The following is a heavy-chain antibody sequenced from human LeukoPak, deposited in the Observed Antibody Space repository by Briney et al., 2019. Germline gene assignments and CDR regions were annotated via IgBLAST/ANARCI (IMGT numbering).Heavy chain of an antibody. V-gene: IGHV3-48*04. Sequence: GGSLRLSCVASGFAFTSYSMTWVRQAPGKGLEWVSYISSRSGSSIYYGDSVKGRFTVSRDNAKNSLYLQLNSLRGEDTAVYYCARVGYSGSPGDYWGQGTLVTVSS. D-gene: IGHD1-26*01. CDR1: GFAFTSYS. J-gene: IGHJ4*02. CDR2: ISSRSGSSI. CDR3: ARVGYSGSPGDY.